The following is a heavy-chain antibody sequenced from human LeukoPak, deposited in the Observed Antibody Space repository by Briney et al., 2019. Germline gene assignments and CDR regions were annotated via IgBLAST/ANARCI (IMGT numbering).Heavy chain of an antibody. CDR2: IYYSGST. D-gene: IGHD6-19*01. J-gene: IGHJ6*02. V-gene: IGHV4-59*01. CDR3: ATSGYYYYYGMDV. Sequence: IGYIYYSGSTNYNPSLKSRVTISVDTSKNQFSLKLSSVTAADTAVYYCATSGYYYYYGMDVWGQGTTVTVSS.